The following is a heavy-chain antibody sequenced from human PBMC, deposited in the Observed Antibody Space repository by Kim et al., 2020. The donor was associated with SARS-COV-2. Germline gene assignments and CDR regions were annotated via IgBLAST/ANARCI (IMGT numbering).Heavy chain of an antibody. D-gene: IGHD2-15*01. CDR3: TRTDKDFDY. Sequence: GGSLRLSCTASGFTFGDYAMSWVRQAPGKGLEWVGFIRSKAYCGTTEYAASVKGRFTISRDDYKSIAYLQMNSLKTEDTAVYYCTRTDKDFDYWGQGTLVTVSS. J-gene: IGHJ4*02. CDR2: IRSKAYCGTT. V-gene: IGHV3-49*04. CDR1: GFTFGDYA.